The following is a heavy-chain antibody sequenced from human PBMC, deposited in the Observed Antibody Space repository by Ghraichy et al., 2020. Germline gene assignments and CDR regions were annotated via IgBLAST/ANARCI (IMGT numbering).Heavy chain of an antibody. V-gene: IGHV1-18*01. CDR2: ISTNSGNT. J-gene: IGHJ4*02. Sequence: ASVKVSCKASGYTFPTYGISWVRQAPGQGLEWVGWISTNSGNTNYAQKLQGRVTMTTDTSTSTVYMELRSLRSDDTAVYYCARRRSDRWDYWGQGTLVTVSS. CDR3: ARRRSDRWDY. CDR1: GYTFPTYG. D-gene: IGHD2-15*01.